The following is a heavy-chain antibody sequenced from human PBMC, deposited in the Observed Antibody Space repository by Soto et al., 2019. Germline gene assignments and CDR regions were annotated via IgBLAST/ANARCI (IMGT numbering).Heavy chain of an antibody. J-gene: IGHJ4*02. CDR3: AREVSGTGAFDY. Sequence: QVQLEQSGPGLVKPSQTLSLTCNISGGSISSVNHYWSWIRQSPREGLEWIGYIFDSGTTHYKPSFKGGVTILGDTSQRQSCLTIHSVTVADSAVYYCAREVSGTGAFDYWGRGTLVTVSS. D-gene: IGHD2-8*02. CDR1: GGSISSVNHY. V-gene: IGHV4-31*02. CDR2: IFDSGTT.